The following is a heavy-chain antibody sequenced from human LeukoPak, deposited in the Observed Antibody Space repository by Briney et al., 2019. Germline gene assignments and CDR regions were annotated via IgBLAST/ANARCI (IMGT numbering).Heavy chain of an antibody. J-gene: IGHJ3*02. Sequence: ASVKVSCKASGYTFISYGISWVRQAPGQGLEWMGWISAYNGNTNYAQKFQGRVTMNKDTSTSTAYMELRSLRSDDTAVYYCARPSLTGTTLFRAFDIWGQGIMVTVSS. D-gene: IGHD1-20*01. CDR3: ARPSLTGTTLFRAFDI. CDR2: ISAYNGNT. V-gene: IGHV1-18*01. CDR1: GYTFISYG.